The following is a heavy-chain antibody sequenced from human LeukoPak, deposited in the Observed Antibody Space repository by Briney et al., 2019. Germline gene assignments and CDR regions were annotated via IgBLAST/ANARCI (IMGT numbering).Heavy chain of an antibody. CDR1: GFTFSSYA. D-gene: IGHD2-15*01. CDR3: AKDLRGMVVAANFDY. V-gene: IGHV3-23*01. Sequence: GGSLRLSCAASGFTFSSYAMSWVRQAPGKGLEWVSAISGSGGSTYYTDSVKGRFTISRDNSKNTLCLQMNSLRAEDTAVYYCAKDLRGMVVAANFDYWGQGTLVTVSS. CDR2: ISGSGGST. J-gene: IGHJ4*02.